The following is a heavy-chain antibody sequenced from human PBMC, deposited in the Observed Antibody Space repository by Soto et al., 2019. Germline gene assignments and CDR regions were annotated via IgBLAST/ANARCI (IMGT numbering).Heavy chain of an antibody. Sequence: GGSLTLSCAASGFIFSTYAMNWVRQAPGKGLEWVSAISSTGDSTYYAESVRGRFSISRDNSINTLFLQMSSLRTEDTAVYYCAHPRGYGVFDAVDIWGQGTMVT. CDR3: AHPRGYGVFDAVDI. CDR2: ISSTGDST. D-gene: IGHD4-17*01. V-gene: IGHV3-23*01. CDR1: GFIFSTYA. J-gene: IGHJ3*02.